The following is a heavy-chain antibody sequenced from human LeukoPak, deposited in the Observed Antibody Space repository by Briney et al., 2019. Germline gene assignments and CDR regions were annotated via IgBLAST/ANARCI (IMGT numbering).Heavy chain of an antibody. CDR2: ISAYNGNT. D-gene: IGHD3-3*01. CDR3: ARDIRFLEWLPNNWFDP. J-gene: IGHJ5*02. Sequence: GASVKVSCKASGYTFTSYGNSWVRQAPGQGLEWMGWISAYNGNTNYAQKLQGRVTMTTDTSTSTAYMELRSLRSDDTAVYYCARDIRFLEWLPNNWFDPWGQGTLVTVSS. V-gene: IGHV1-18*01. CDR1: GYTFTSYG.